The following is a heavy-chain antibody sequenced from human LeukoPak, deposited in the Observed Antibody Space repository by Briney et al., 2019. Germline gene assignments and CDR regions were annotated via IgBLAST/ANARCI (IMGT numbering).Heavy chain of an antibody. V-gene: IGHV4-39*01. CDR2: IYYSGST. CDR3: ARHPYYGSGSYSYYFDY. CDR1: GGSFSSSSYY. D-gene: IGHD3-10*01. J-gene: IGHJ4*02. Sequence: SETLSLTCTVSGGSFSSSSYYWGWIRQPPGKGLEWIGSIYYSGSTYYNPSLKSRVTISVDTSKNQFSLKLSSVTAADTAVYYCARHPYYGSGSYSYYFDYWGQGTLVTVSS.